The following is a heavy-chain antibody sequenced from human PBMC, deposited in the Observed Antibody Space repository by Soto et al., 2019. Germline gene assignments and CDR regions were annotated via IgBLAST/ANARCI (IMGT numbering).Heavy chain of an antibody. CDR3: ARDDYTYGVY. D-gene: IGHD3-3*01. Sequence: GSLRLAGAASVFSVRDYSMSWIRQAPGKGLEWVSYIGPYGNSIYYADSVKGRFTISRDDAKKSLYLHMNSLRVEDTALYYRARDDYTYGVYWGQGSLVTVSS. V-gene: IGHV3-11*01. J-gene: IGHJ4*02. CDR1: VFSVRDYS. CDR2: IGPYGNSI.